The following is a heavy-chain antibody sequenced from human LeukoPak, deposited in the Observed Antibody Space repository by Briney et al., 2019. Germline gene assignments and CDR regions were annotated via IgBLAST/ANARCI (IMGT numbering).Heavy chain of an antibody. J-gene: IGHJ4*02. CDR3: ARFLFYYGSGTSTSGFDY. V-gene: IGHV1-18*01. CDR1: GGTFSSYA. CDR2: ISAYNGNT. D-gene: IGHD3-10*01. Sequence: ASVKVSCKASGGTFSSYAISWVRQAPGQGLEWMGWISAYNGNTNYAQELQGRVTMTTDTSTSTAYMELRSLRSDDTAVYYCARFLFYYGSGTSTSGFDYWGQGTLVTVSS.